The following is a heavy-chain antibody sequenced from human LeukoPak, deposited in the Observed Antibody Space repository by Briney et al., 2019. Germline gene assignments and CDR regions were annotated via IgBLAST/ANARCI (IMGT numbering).Heavy chain of an antibody. Sequence: SETLSLTCSVSNGAVKNYYWTWIRQPPGQGLEWIGNFLYSGTSTYRASLDSRLIISVDNSKNTVSLRLFSVTAADTAVYYCATLVYSGSRYHFDTWGQGTLVTVSS. CDR2: FLYSGTS. CDR3: ATLVYSGSRYHFDT. J-gene: IGHJ4*02. V-gene: IGHV4-59*02. D-gene: IGHD1-26*01. CDR1: NGAVKNYY.